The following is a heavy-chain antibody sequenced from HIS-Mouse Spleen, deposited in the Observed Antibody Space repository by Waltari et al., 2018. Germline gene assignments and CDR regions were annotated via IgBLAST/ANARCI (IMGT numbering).Heavy chain of an antibody. Sequence: QLQLQESGPGLVKPSETLSLTCTVSGGSISSSSYYWGWIRQPPGKGLEWIGSIYYSGRTYSNPAHKSRVTISVDTTKNQFSLKLSSVTAADTAVYYCAREIPYSSSWYDWYFDLWGRGTLVTVSS. V-gene: IGHV4-39*07. CDR3: AREIPYSSSWYDWYFDL. J-gene: IGHJ2*01. D-gene: IGHD6-13*01. CDR2: IYYSGRT. CDR1: GGSISSSSYY.